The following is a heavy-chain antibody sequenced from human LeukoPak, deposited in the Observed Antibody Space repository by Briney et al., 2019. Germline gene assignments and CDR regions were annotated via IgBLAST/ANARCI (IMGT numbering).Heavy chain of an antibody. D-gene: IGHD2-2*01. CDR2: INSDGSST. CDR1: GFTFSSYW. Sequence: GGSLRLSCAASGFTFSSYWMHWVRQAPGKGLVWVSRINSDGSSTSYADSVKGRFTISRDNAKNTLYLQMNSPRAEDTAVYYCARGYCSSTSCLKGAWFDPWGQGTLVTVSS. CDR3: ARGYCSSTSCLKGAWFDP. J-gene: IGHJ5*02. V-gene: IGHV3-74*01.